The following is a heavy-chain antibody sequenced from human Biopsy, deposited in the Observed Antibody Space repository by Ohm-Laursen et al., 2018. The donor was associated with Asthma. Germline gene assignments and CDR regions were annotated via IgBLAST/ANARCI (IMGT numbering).Heavy chain of an antibody. V-gene: IGHV1-18*01. CDR2: ISVYNGNT. Sequence: SVKASSKLSGYTLNSAGITWVRQAPGQRLKWLGWISVYNGNTKVTQKLQDRVTMNTDTSTSTAYMELRSLRSDDTAVYFFARAVDYSHDYGIDVWGQGTTVTVS. D-gene: IGHD5-12*01. CDR1: GYTLNSAG. CDR3: ARAVDYSHDYGIDV. J-gene: IGHJ6*02.